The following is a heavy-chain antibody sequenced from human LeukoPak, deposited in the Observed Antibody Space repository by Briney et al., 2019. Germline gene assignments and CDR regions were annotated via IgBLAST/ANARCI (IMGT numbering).Heavy chain of an antibody. CDR2: ISSYNGNT. J-gene: IGHJ4*02. D-gene: IGHD5-18*01. CDR3: ARGVAPLNWIQLWLPMAFDY. CDR1: VYTFTIYG. V-gene: IGHV1-18*01. Sequence: GASVAVSCQPSVYTFTIYGYSAVRQPPGQGVEWVGLISSYNGNTNNPHKLQGRVTMITDTSTSTAYMELRSLRSDDTAVYYCARGVAPLNWIQLWLPMAFDYWGEGTLVTVSS.